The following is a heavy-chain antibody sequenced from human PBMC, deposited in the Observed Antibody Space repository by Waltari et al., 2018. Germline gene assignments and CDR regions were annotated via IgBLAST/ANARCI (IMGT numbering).Heavy chain of an antibody. CDR3: ARQEDDYGSGSHYAAGWFDP. J-gene: IGHJ5*02. CDR2: IDPDDSDT. Sequence: EVQLVQSGAEVKKPGESLKISCKGSGYSFTNYWIGWVRQMPGKGLEWMGIIDPDDSDTRYSPSFQGQVTISADKSISTAYLQWSSLKDSDTAMYYCARQEDDYGSGSHYAAGWFDPWGQGTLVTVSS. CDR1: GYSFTNYW. D-gene: IGHD3-10*01. V-gene: IGHV5-51*01.